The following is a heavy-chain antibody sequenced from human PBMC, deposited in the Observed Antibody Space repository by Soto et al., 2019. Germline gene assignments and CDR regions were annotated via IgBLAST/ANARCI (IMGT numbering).Heavy chain of an antibody. CDR1: GGSVSSGSYY. CDR2: IYYSGST. CDR3: ARDRLTGTTNWFDP. V-gene: IGHV4-61*01. Sequence: SETLSLTCTVSGGSVSSGSYYWSWIRQPPGKGLEWIGYIYYSGSTNYNPSLKSRVTISVDTSKNQFSLKLSSVTAADTAVYYCARDRLTGTTNWFDPWGQGTLVTVSS. D-gene: IGHD1-20*01. J-gene: IGHJ5*02.